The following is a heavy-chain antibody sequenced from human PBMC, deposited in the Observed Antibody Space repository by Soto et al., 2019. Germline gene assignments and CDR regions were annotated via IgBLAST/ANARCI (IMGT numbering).Heavy chain of an antibody. J-gene: IGHJ6*02. D-gene: IGHD2-2*01. Sequence: ASVKVSCKASGYTFTGYYMHWVRQAPGQGLEWMGWINPNSGGTNYAQKFQGRVTMTRDTSISTAYMELSRLRSDDTAVYYCARACTSCCIRDYYYYGMDVWGQGTTVTVS. CDR3: ARACTSCCIRDYYYYGMDV. CDR2: INPNSGGT. V-gene: IGHV1-2*02. CDR1: GYTFTGYY.